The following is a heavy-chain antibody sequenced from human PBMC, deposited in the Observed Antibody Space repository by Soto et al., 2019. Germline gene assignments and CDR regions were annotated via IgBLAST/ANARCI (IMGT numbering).Heavy chain of an antibody. CDR1: GFTFTSSA. V-gene: IGHV1-58*02. Sequence: VKVSCKASGFTFTSSAMQWVRQARGQRLEWIGWIVVGSGNTNYAQKFQERVTITRDMSTSTAYMELSSLRSEDTAVYYCAATSYYDFWSGYPNFDYWGQGTLVTVSS. CDR3: AATSYYDFWSGYPNFDY. D-gene: IGHD3-3*01. CDR2: IVVGSGNT. J-gene: IGHJ4*02.